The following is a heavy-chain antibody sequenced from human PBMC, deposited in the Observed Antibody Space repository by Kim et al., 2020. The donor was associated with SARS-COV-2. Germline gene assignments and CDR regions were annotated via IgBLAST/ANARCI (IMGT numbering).Heavy chain of an antibody. D-gene: IGHD1-26*01. CDR1: GFTFSNAW. Sequence: GGSLRLSCAASGFTFSNAWMSWVRQAPGKGLEWVGRIKSKTDGGTTDYAAPVKGRFTISRDDSKNTLYLQMNSLKTEDTAVYYCTTLHSGSYFWDYWGQGTLVTVSS. J-gene: IGHJ4*02. CDR3: TTLHSGSYFWDY. CDR2: IKSKTDGGTT. V-gene: IGHV3-15*01.